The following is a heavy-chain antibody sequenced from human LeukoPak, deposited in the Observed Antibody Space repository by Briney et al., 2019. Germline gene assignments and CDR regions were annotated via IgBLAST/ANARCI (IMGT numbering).Heavy chain of an antibody. V-gene: IGHV3-23*01. CDR1: EFTFSSYA. Sequence: GGSLRLSCGASEFTFSSYAMSWVRQAPGKGLEWVSSISGSGESTYYADSVKGRLTISRDNSKNRLYLQMNSLGAEDTAVYYCAKESGYDSSGYHDYWGQGTLVTVSS. D-gene: IGHD3-22*01. CDR2: ISGSGEST. CDR3: AKESGYDSSGYHDY. J-gene: IGHJ4*02.